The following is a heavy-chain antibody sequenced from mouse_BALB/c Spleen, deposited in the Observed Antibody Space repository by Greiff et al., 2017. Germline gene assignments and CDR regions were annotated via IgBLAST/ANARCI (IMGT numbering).Heavy chain of an antibody. Sequence: VKLQESGAELAKPGASVKMSCKASGYTFTSYWMHWVKQRPGQGLEWIGYINPSTGYTEYNQKFKDKATLTADKSSSTAYMQLSSLTSEDSAVYKRLRRDFDYWGQGTTLTVSS. D-gene: IGHD2-4*01. J-gene: IGHJ2*01. CDR1: GYTFTSYW. CDR3: LRRDFDY. CDR2: INPSTGYT. V-gene: IGHV1-7*01.